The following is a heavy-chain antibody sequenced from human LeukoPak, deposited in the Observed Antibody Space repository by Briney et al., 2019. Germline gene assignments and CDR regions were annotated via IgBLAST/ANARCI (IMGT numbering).Heavy chain of an antibody. Sequence: SVKVSCKASGGTFSSYAISWVRQAPGQGLEWMGRIIPILGIANYAQRFQGRVTITADKSTSTAYMELSSLRSEDTAVYYCARAGTRSGWYFDLWGRGTLVTVSS. D-gene: IGHD1-1*01. CDR3: ARAGTRSGWYFDL. V-gene: IGHV1-69*04. CDR1: GGTFSSYA. J-gene: IGHJ2*01. CDR2: IIPILGIA.